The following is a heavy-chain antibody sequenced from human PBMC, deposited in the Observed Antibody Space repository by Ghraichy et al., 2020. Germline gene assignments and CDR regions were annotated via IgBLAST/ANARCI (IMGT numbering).Heavy chain of an antibody. CDR2: INPNSVGT. CDR3: ARDRRLRTRTGTTGGNWFDP. CDR1: GYTFTGYY. V-gene: IGHV1-2*02. Sequence: ASVKVSCKASGYTFTGYYMHWVRQAPGQGLEWMGWINPNSVGTNYAQKFQGRVTMTRDTSISTAYMELSRLRSDDTAVYYCARDRRLRTRTGTTGGNWFDPWGQGTLVTVSS. J-gene: IGHJ5*02. D-gene: IGHD1-1*01.